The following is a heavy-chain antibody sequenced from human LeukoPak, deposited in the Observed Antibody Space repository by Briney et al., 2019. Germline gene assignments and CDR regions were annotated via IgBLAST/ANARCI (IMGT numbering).Heavy chain of an antibody. V-gene: IGHV4-38-2*02. CDR3: AKYDILTGYSIAASFDY. CDR1: GYSISSGYY. J-gene: IGHJ4*02. CDR2: IYHSGST. Sequence: SETLSLTCTVSGYSISSGYYWGWIRQPPGKGLEWIGSIYHSGSTYYNPSLKSRVTISVDTSKNQFSLKLSSVTAADTAVYYCAKYDILTGYSIAASFDYWGQGTLVTVSS. D-gene: IGHD3-9*01.